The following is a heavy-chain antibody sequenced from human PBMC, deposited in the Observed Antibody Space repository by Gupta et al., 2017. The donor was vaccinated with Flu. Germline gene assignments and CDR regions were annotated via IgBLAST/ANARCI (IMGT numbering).Heavy chain of an antibody. CDR3: ARKGQDGMDV. J-gene: IGHJ6*02. CDR1: GFRFEDYA. Sequence: EVQLVESGGGLVQPGRSLRLSCAASGFRFEDYAMNWVRQAPGKGLEWVSDMSWNSGLIGYAASGKGRFTISRDNAKNSLYLQMNSLRQEDTALYYCARKGQDGMDVWGQGTTVTVSS. V-gene: IGHV3-9*01. CDR2: MSWNSGLI.